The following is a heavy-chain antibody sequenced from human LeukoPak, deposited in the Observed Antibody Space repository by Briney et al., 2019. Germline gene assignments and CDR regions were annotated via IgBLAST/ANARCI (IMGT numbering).Heavy chain of an antibody. D-gene: IGHD6-13*01. CDR3: ARHDMLYSTVDY. V-gene: IGHV4-59*08. CDR2: IYYSGST. J-gene: IGHJ4*02. CDR1: GGSISSYY. Sequence: SETLSLTCTVSGGSISSYYWSWIRQPPGKGLEWIGYIYYSGSTNYNPSLKSRVTISVDTSKNQFSLKLSSVTAADTAVYYCARHDMLYSTVDYWGQGTLVTVSS.